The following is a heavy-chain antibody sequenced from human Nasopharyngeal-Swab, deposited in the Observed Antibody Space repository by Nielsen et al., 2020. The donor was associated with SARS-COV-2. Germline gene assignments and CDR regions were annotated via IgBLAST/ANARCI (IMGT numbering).Heavy chain of an antibody. D-gene: IGHD6-13*01. CDR2: IYYGGST. J-gene: IGHJ4*02. CDR3: ATLSSSWYEYYFDY. CDR1: GGSISSSTYY. Sequence: SETLSLTCTVSGGSISSSTYYWAWIRQPPGKGLEWIGSIYYGGSTYYNPSLKSRVTISVVTSKNQFSLKLSSVTAADTAVYYCATLSSSWYEYYFDYWGQGTLVTVSS. V-gene: IGHV4-39*01.